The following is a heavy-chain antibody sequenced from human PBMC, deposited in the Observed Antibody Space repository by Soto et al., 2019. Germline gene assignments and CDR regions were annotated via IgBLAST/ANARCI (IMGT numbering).Heavy chain of an antibody. CDR2: TYYRSKWYY. CDR1: GDSVSSNSAG. D-gene: IGHD1-26*01. CDR3: GRGEQYSGRIFDY. J-gene: IGHJ4*01. Sequence: SQTLSLTCAITGDSVSSNSAGWSWVRQSPSRGLEWLGRTYYRSKWYYEYAVSVRGRITINPDTSKNQYSLQLNSVTPEDTAVYFCGRGEQYSGRIFDYWGQGTLVTVS. V-gene: IGHV6-1*01.